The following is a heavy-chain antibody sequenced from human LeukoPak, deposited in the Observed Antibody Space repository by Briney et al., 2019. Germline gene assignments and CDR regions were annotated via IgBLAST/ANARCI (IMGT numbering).Heavy chain of an antibody. CDR1: GGSFSGYY. CDR3: ARDRGSGYYYMDV. CDR2: INHSGST. V-gene: IGHV4-34*01. D-gene: IGHD3-10*01. Sequence: SETLSLTCAVYGGSFSGYYWSWIRQPPGKGLEWIGEINHSGSTNYNPSLKSRVTISVDTSKNQFSLKLSSVTAADTAVYYCARDRGSGYYYMDVWGKGTTVTISS. J-gene: IGHJ6*03.